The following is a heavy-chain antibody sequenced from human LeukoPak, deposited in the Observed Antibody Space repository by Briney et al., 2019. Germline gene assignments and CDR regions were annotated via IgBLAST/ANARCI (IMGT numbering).Heavy chain of an antibody. CDR2: ISYDGSNK. CDR1: GFTLSSYA. D-gene: IGHD2-2*01. Sequence: GGSLRLSCAASGFTLSSYAMHWVRRAPGKGLEWVAVISYDGSNKYYADSVKGRFTISRDNSKNTLYLQMNSLRAEDTAVYYCARDQYCSSTSCSPPSYYYGMDVWGKGTTVTVSS. V-gene: IGHV3-30*04. CDR3: ARDQYCSSTSCSPPSYYYGMDV. J-gene: IGHJ6*04.